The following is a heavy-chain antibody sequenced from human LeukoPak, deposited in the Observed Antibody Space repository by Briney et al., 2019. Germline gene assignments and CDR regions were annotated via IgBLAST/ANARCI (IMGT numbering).Heavy chain of an antibody. J-gene: IGHJ6*02. CDR2: INPDDSEI. V-gene: IGHV5-51*01. CDR3: ARPVGGNDMDV. Sequence: GEPLKISCKGSGYSLTNYWIGWVRQTPGKGLEWMGIINPDDSEIKYSPSLQGQVTISADKSISTAYLQWSSLKASDTAMYYCARPVGGNDMDVWGQGTTVTVSS. CDR1: GYSLTNYW. D-gene: IGHD1-26*01.